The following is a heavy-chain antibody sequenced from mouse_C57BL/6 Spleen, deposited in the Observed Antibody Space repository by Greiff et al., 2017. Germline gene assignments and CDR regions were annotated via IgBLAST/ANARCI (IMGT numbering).Heavy chain of an antibody. CDR1: GFTFSSYG. D-gene: IGHD2-5*01. V-gene: IGHV5-6*01. CDR2: ISSGGSYT. CDR3: ARAYYSNYAYFDY. Sequence: VQLKESGGDLVKPGGSLTLSCAASGFTFSSYGMSWVRPTPDKRLEWVATISSGGSYTYYPASVKGRFTISRDNAKNTLYLQMSSLKSEDTAMYYCARAYYSNYAYFDYWGQGTTLTVSS. J-gene: IGHJ2*01.